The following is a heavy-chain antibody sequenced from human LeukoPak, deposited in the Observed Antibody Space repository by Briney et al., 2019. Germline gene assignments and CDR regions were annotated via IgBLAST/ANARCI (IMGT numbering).Heavy chain of an antibody. D-gene: IGHD3-16*01. V-gene: IGHV3-53*01. Sequence: SLRLSCAATWFTVITNDMTRLRQAPGKGVELMSVLYSGGKTKYADSVQGQFTISRHNSKETLYLEMNSLSPDATAVYYCARGMDPLAANTLAYWRQGTLVTGSS. J-gene: IGHJ4*02. CDR2: LYSGGKT. CDR1: WFTVITND. CDR3: ARGMDPLAANTLAY.